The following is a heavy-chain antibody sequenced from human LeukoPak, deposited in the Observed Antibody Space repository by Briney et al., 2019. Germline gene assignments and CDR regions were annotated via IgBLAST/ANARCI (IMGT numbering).Heavy chain of an antibody. J-gene: IGHJ6*03. CDR1: GFTFSSYW. Sequence: GGALRLSCAASGFTFSSYWMSWVRQAPGKGREWVANIKQDGSEKYYVDSVKGRFTISRDNAKNSLYLQMNSLRAEDTAVYYCARELDHYYDYYMDVWGKGTTVTVSS. CDR3: ARELDHYYDYYMDV. CDR2: IKQDGSEK. V-gene: IGHV3-7*01. D-gene: IGHD1-1*01.